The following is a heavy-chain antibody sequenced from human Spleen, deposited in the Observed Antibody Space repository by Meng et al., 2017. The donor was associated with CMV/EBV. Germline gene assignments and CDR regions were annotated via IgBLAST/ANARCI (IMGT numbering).Heavy chain of an antibody. CDR2: ISRSRSPI. V-gene: IGHV3-48*04. CDR3: ARGGSTFHDY. CDR1: GFILDDYG. J-gene: IGHJ4*02. D-gene: IGHD3-16*01. Sequence: GGSLRLSCAASGFILDDYGMSWVRQAPGKGLEWVSYISRSRSPIYYADSVKGRFTVSRDNAKNTLYLQMNSLRAEDTAVYYCARGGSTFHDYWGQGTLVTVSS.